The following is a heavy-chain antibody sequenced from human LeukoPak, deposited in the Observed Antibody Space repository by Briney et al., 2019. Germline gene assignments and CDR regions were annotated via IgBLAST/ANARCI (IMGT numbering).Heavy chain of an antibody. CDR3: AKVEWDTAMVMRVGLDV. V-gene: IGHV4-31*03. D-gene: IGHD5-18*01. J-gene: IGHJ6*02. CDR1: GGSISSGTYP. Sequence: SQTLSLTCTVSGGSISSGTYPWNWFRQYPGEGLEWIGYIYYSGSTYYNPSLKSRATISVDTSKNQFSLKLSSVTAADTAVYYCAKVEWDTAMVMRVGLDVWGQGTTVTVSS. CDR2: IYYSGST.